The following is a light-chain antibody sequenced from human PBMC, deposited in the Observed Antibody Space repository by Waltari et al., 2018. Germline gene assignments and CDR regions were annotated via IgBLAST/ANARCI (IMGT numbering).Light chain of an antibody. CDR3: QQRSSWPRT. CDR1: QSVSSY. V-gene: IGKV3-11*01. CDR2: DAS. J-gene: IGKJ1*01. Sequence: EIVLTQSPATLSLSPGERATLSCRASQSVSSYLAWYQQKPGQAPRPLIYDASNRATGIPARCSGSGSGTDFTLTISSLEPEDFAVYYCQQRSSWPRTFGQGTEVEIK.